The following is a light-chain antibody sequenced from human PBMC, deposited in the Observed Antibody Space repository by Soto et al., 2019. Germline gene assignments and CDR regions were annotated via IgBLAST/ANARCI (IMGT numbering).Light chain of an antibody. CDR1: QSISNS. Sequence: DIQLTQSPSSLSASVGDRVTITCRASQSISNSLNWYQQRPGRAPNLLIYAASTLQSGVPSRFSGSGSGTDFTLTIINLQPNDVANYYYQHFYPCPPVTFGQGTRVEIK. V-gene: IGKV1-39*01. J-gene: IGKJ5*01. CDR3: QHFYPCPPVT. CDR2: AAS.